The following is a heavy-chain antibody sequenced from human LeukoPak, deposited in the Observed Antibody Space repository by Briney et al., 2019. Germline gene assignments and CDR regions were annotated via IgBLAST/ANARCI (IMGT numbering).Heavy chain of an antibody. J-gene: IGHJ4*02. D-gene: IGHD6-19*01. CDR1: GFTFRTHW. Sequence: GGSLRLSCAASGFTFRTHWMNWVRLAPGKGLVLVSHINSDGSSRNYADSVKGRFTISRDNSKTPLSLQTDSLRAEDTALYYCANAYSSGWRFTDEWGQESLVTVYS. CDR3: ANAYSSGWRFTDE. CDR2: INSDGSSR. V-gene: IGHV3-74*01.